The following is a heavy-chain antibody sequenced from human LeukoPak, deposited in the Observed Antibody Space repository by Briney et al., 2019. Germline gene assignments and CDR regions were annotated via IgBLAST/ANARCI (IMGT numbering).Heavy chain of an antibody. CDR2: MNPNSGNT. V-gene: IGHV1-8*03. D-gene: IGHD7-27*01. J-gene: IGHJ6*03. CDR3: ARAWGSVDYYYMDV. Sequence: ASVKVSCKASGYTFTSYDINWVRQATGQGLEWMGWMNPNSGNTGYAQKSQGRVTITRNTSISTAYMELSSLRSEDTAVYYCARAWGSVDYYYMDVWGKGTTVTVSS. CDR1: GYTFTSYD.